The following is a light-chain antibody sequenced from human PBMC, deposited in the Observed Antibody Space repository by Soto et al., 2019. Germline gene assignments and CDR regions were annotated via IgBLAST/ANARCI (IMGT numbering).Light chain of an antibody. Sequence: DIQMTQSPSTLSASVGDRVTITCRASQSISNWLAWYQQKPGKAPRLLIYDASSLQGGVPSRFSGSGSGTEFTLTISSLQPDDFATYYCQQHYSYSRTFGQGTRVEVK. V-gene: IGKV1-5*01. CDR2: DAS. CDR3: QQHYSYSRT. CDR1: QSISNW. J-gene: IGKJ1*01.